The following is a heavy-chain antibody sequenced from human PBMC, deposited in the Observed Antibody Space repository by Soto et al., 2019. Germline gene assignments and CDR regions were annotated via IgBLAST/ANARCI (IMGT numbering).Heavy chain of an antibody. D-gene: IGHD5-18*01. CDR3: AKGYSYSVCDY. V-gene: IGHV3-30*18. CDR1: GFTFSSYG. Sequence: QVQLVESGGGVVQPGRSLRLSCAASGFTFSSYGMHWVRQAPGKGLEWVAVISYDGSNKYYADSVKGRFTISRDNSKNTLDLQMNSLRAEDTAVYHGAKGYSYSVCDYWGQGTLVTVSS. CDR2: ISYDGSNK. J-gene: IGHJ4*02.